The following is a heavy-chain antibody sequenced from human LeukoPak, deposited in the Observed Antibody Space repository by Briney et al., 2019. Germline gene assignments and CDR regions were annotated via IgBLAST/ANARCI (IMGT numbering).Heavy chain of an antibody. D-gene: IGHD1-26*01. CDR3: AAVGAQPGANY. Sequence: PSETLSLTCTVSGDSISSGFYYWSWIRQPAGKGLEWIGRIYTSGSTNYNLSLRSRITLSVDTSKSQFSLKMTSLTAADTAVYYCAAVGAQPGANYWGQGTLVTVSS. J-gene: IGHJ4*02. V-gene: IGHV4-61*02. CDR2: IYTSGST. CDR1: GDSISSGFYY.